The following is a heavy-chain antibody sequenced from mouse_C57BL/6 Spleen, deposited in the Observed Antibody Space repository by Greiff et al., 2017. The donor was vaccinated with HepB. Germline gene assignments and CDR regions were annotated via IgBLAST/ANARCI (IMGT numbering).Heavy chain of an antibody. V-gene: IGHV1-52*01. CDR2: IDPSDSET. J-gene: IGHJ2*01. CDR3: ARHGRGGYFDY. D-gene: IGHD1-1*01. CDR1: GYTFTSYW. Sequence: QVQLQQPGAELVRPGSSVKLSCKASGYTFTSYWMHWVKQRPIQGLEWIGNIDPSDSETHYNQKFKDKATLTVDKSSSTAYMQLSSLTSEDSAIYYCARHGRGGYFDYWGQGTTLTVSS.